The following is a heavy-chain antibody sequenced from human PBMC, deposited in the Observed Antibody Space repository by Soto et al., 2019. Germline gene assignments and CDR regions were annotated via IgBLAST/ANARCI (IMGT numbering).Heavy chain of an antibody. J-gene: IGHJ6*02. CDR1: GYTFTSYY. CDR3: ARTGTTAGYGMDV. V-gene: IGHV1-46*01. CDR2: INPSGCST. Sequence: GASVKVSCKASGYTFTSYYMHWVRQAPGQGLEWMGIINPSGCSTSYAQKFQGRVTMTRDTSTSTVYMELSSLRSEDTAVYYCARTGTTAGYGMDVWGQGTTVTVSS. D-gene: IGHD1-1*01.